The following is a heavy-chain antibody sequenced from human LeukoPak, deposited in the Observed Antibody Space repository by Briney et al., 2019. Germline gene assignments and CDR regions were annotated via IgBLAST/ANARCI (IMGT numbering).Heavy chain of an antibody. CDR1: GGTFSSYA. V-gene: IGHV1-69*04. Sequence: GSSVKVSCKASGGTFSSYAISLVRQAPGQGLEWMGRIIPILGIANYAQKFQGRVTITADKSMSTAYMELSSLRSEDTAVYYCASTTPNWFDPWGQGTLVTVSS. CDR3: ASTTPNWFDP. CDR2: IIPILGIA. D-gene: IGHD1-26*01. J-gene: IGHJ5*02.